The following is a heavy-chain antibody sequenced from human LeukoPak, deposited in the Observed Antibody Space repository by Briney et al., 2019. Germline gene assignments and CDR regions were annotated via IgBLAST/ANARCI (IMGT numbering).Heavy chain of an antibody. J-gene: IGHJ6*03. CDR2: INHSGST. D-gene: IGHD2-2*01. CDR1: GGSFSGYY. CDR3: ARDGLGYCSSTSCYPPYYYYMDV. Sequence: SETLSLTCAVYGGSFSGYYWSWIRQPPGKGLEWIGEINHSGSTNYYPSLKSRVTISVDTSKHPFSLKLSSVTAADTAVYYYARDGLGYCSSTSCYPPYYYYMDVWGKGTTVTVSS. V-gene: IGHV4-34*01.